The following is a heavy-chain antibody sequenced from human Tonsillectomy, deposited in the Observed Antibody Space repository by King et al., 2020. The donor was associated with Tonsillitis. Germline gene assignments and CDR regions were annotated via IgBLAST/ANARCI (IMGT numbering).Heavy chain of an antibody. CDR1: VGSFSGYY. D-gene: IGHD2-2*01. CDR2: INHSGNT. Sequence: VQLQQWGAGLLKPSETLSLTCAVYVGSFSGYYWSWIREPPGKGLEWIGEINHSGNTNYNPSLKSRVTISVDTSKNHFSLKLSSMTAADTAVYYCARGTACSSTSCYDYWGQGTLVTVSS. J-gene: IGHJ4*02. CDR3: ARGTACSSTSCYDY. V-gene: IGHV4-34*01.